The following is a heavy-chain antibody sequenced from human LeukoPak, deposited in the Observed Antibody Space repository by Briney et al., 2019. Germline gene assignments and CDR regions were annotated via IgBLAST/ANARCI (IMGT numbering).Heavy chain of an antibody. V-gene: IGHV4-61*02. CDR1: HGSISSGGYH. Sequence: SETLSLTCTVSHGSISSGGYHWSWFRQPAGTGLELIGRIVSSGSTNYNPSLKSRVTISVDTSKNQFSLKVSSVTAADAAVYYCARRTGYYDGFDYWGQGTLVTVSS. J-gene: IGHJ4*02. D-gene: IGHD3/OR15-3a*01. CDR2: IVSSGST. CDR3: ARRTGYYDGFDY.